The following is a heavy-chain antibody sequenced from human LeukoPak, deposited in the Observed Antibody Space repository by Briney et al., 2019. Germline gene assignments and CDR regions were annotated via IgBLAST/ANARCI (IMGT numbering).Heavy chain of an antibody. CDR1: GGTFSSYA. J-gene: IGHJ5*02. D-gene: IGHD2-15*01. Sequence: SVKVSCKASGGTFSSYAISWVRQAPGQGLEWMGGIIPIFGTANYAQKFQGRVTITADKSTSTAYMELSSLRSEDTAVYYCARDRSIEVTVAAAIWFDPWGQGTLVTVSS. CDR3: ARDRSIEVTVAAAIWFDP. V-gene: IGHV1-69*06. CDR2: IIPIFGTA.